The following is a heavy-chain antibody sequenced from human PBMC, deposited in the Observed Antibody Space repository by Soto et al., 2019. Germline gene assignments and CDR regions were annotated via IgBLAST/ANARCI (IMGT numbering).Heavy chain of an antibody. D-gene: IGHD2-2*01. CDR3: ARSSVPPYCSSSSCYSVDH. J-gene: IGHJ4*02. V-gene: IGHV1-3*01. CDR1: GYTFTTYG. Sequence: QVQLVQSGAEVKKPGGSVKVSCKASGYTFTTYGIHWVRQAPGQRPEWMGWTNAGNGNTRYSHKFQGRVTFSRDTSASTAYMELSSLKSDDTSVDYCARSSVPPYCSSSSCYSVDHWGQRTLVTVSS. CDR2: TNAGNGNT.